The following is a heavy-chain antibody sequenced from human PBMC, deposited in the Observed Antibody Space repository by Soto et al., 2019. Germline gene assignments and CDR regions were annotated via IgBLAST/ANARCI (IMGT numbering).Heavy chain of an antibody. Sequence: EVQLLESGGGLVQPGGSLRLSCAASGFTFSSYAMSWVRQAPGKGLEWVSAISGSGGSTYYADSVKGRFTISRDNSKNTLYLQMNSLRAEDTAVYYCAKAGRLGYSSSWYELNYWGQGTLVTVSS. J-gene: IGHJ4*02. D-gene: IGHD6-13*01. CDR1: GFTFSSYA. CDR2: ISGSGGST. V-gene: IGHV3-23*01. CDR3: AKAGRLGYSSSWYELNY.